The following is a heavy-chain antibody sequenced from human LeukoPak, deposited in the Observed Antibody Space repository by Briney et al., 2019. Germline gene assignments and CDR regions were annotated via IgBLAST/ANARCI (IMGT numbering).Heavy chain of an antibody. D-gene: IGHD6-13*01. CDR1: GFTFSSYA. CDR3: AKDRSSSWLLAPRSSFDP. CDR2: ISYDGSNK. V-gene: IGHV3-30*04. Sequence: PGGSLRLSCAASGFTFSSYAMHWVRQAPGKGLEWVAVISYDGSNKYYADSVKGRFTISRDNSKNTLYLQMNSLRAEDTAVYYCAKDRSSSWLLAPRSSFDPWGQGTLVTVSS. J-gene: IGHJ5*02.